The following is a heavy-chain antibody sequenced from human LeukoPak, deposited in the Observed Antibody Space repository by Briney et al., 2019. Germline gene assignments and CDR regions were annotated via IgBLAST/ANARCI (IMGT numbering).Heavy chain of an antibody. CDR2: ISGSGGNT. CDR3: AKAPVTTCRGAYCYPFDY. V-gene: IGHV3-23*01. J-gene: IGHJ4*02. CDR1: GFTFSSYA. D-gene: IGHD2-21*01. Sequence: GGSLRLSCAASGFTFSSYAMSWVRQAPGKGLEWVSVISGSGGNTYYADSVKGRFTISRDSSKNTLFLQMNRLRPEDAAVYYCAKAPVTTCRGAYCYPFDYWGQGTLVTVSS.